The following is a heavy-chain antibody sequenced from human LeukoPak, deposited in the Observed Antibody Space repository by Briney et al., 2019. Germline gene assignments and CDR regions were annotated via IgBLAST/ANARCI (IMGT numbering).Heavy chain of an antibody. CDR1: GFTFSSYA. CDR3: AKIPGTSAAAFDY. J-gene: IGHJ4*02. CDR2: ISNSGGSA. Sequence: PGGSLRLSCAASGFTFSSYAMSWVRQAPGKGLEGVSTISNSGGSAYYADSVKGRFTISRENSRNTLYLQMNSLRAEDTAVQYCAKIPGTSAAAFDYWGQGTLVTVSS. D-gene: IGHD6-13*01. V-gene: IGHV3-23*01.